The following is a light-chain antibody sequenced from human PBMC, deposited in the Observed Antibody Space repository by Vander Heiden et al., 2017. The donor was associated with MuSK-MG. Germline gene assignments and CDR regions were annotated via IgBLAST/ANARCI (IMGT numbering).Light chain of an antibody. CDR1: QSISSY. V-gene: IGKV1-39*01. CDR2: AAS. CDR3: QQSYSTPRT. J-gene: IGKJ4*02. Sequence: DIQMTQSPSSLSASVRDRVTITSLASQSISSYVNLYRDKPSKALKVLLSAASSLQSGVPSRLNGSESGTDFTLTIHSLQPEDFATYYCQQSYSTPRTFGRGTKVEIK.